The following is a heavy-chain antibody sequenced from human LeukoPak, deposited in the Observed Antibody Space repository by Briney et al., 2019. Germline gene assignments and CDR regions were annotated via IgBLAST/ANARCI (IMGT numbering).Heavy chain of an antibody. Sequence: SETLSLTCTVSGASMSNHYWSWIRQPPGKGLEWIGYIYDSETTNYNPSLKSRVTISVDTSKNQFSLKLSSVTAADTAVYYCARDLLIAAQSPYYYYYMDVWGKGTTVTVSS. CDR3: ARDLLIAAQSPYYYYYMDV. CDR2: IYDSETT. CDR1: GASMSNHY. V-gene: IGHV4-59*11. D-gene: IGHD6-6*01. J-gene: IGHJ6*03.